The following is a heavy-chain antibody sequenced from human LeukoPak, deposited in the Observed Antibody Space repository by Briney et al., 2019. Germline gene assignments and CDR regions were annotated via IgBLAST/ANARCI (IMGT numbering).Heavy chain of an antibody. V-gene: IGHV3-23*01. Sequence: GGSLRLSCAASGFTFSSYAMSWVRQAPGKGLEWVSAISGSGGSTYYADSVKGRFTISRDNSKNTLYLQMNSLRAEDTAVYYCAKDPDILTGPIRNSGVDYWGQGTLVTVSS. CDR3: AKDPDILTGPIRNSGVDY. CDR2: ISGSGGST. J-gene: IGHJ4*02. D-gene: IGHD3-9*01. CDR1: GFTFSSYA.